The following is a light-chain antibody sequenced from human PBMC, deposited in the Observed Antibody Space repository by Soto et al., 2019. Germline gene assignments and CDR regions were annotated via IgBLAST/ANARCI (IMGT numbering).Light chain of an antibody. CDR2: DVR. V-gene: IGLV2-14*01. Sequence: QSVLTQPASVSGSPGQSITMSCTGTNSDVGGYDYVSWYQQHPGKAPKLMIYDVRNRPSGVSDRFSGSKSGNKASLTISGLQTEDEAYYYCSSYTSSTAVIFGGGTKLTVL. CDR3: SSYTSSTAVI. CDR1: NSDVGGYDY. J-gene: IGLJ2*01.